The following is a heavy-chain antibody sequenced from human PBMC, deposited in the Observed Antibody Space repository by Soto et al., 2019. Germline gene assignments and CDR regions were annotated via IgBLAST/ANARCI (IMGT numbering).Heavy chain of an antibody. V-gene: IGHV3-48*03. D-gene: IGHD5-12*01. CDR2: IKGGGNTK. J-gene: IGHJ3*01. Sequence: GGSLRLSCAASGFAFNSYEMDWVRQAPGKGLEWVAYIKGGGNTKFYVDSVKGRFTISRDDAKNSLYLDMNSLRAEDTAVYYCVKEKSVMYSGYDAFDVWGQGTMVTVSS. CDR3: VKEKSVMYSGYDAFDV. CDR1: GFAFNSYE.